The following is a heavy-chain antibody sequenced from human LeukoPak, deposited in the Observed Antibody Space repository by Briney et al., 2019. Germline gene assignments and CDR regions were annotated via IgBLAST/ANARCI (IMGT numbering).Heavy chain of an antibody. J-gene: IGHJ6*04. V-gene: IGHV3-30*04. Sequence: GGSLRLSCAASGFTFSSYAMHWVRQASGKGLEWVAVISYDGSNKYYADSVKGRFTISRDNSKNTLYLRMNSLRAEDTAVYYCARDKGSRFDYYGMDVWGKGTTVTVSS. D-gene: IGHD3-10*01. CDR2: ISYDGSNK. CDR3: ARDKGSRFDYYGMDV. CDR1: GFTFSSYA.